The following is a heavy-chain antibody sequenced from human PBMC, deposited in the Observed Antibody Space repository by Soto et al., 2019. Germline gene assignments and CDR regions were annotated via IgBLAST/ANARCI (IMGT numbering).Heavy chain of an antibody. J-gene: IGHJ4*02. Sequence: PRGSLLLSCVFSGFSFSDSYMTWVRQIPGKGLEWIASISSGAFTISYAAAVKGRFTISRDDVHNSLFLQMDSLRAEDTALYYCARDTTRLEHWGQGTMVTVSS. CDR3: ARDTTRLEH. D-gene: IGHD1-1*01. V-gene: IGHV3-11*01. CDR2: ISSGAFTI. CDR1: GFSFSDSY.